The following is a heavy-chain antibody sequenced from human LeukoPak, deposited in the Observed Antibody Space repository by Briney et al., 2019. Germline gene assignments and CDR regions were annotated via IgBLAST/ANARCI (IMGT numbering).Heavy chain of an antibody. CDR1: GRSISSNN. V-gene: IGHV4-59*08. CDR3: ARHAAWGDAFDI. D-gene: IGHD7-27*01. Sequence: SETLSLTCTVSGRSISSNNWSWLRQPPGKGLEWIGYIYYSGSTNNNPSLKSRVTISVDTSNNHFSLKLSSVTAADTAVYYCARHAAWGDAFDIWGQGTMVTVSS. CDR2: IYYSGST. J-gene: IGHJ3*02.